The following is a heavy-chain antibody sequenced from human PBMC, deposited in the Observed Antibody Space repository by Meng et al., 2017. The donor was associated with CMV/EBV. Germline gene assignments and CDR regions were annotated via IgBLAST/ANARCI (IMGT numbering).Heavy chain of an antibody. J-gene: IGHJ6*02. CDR3: KIVVVPAAIRGTYGMDV. D-gene: IGHD2-2*02. Sequence: GGSLRLSCAASGFTFSSNYMSWVRQAPGKGLEWVSVIYSGGSTYYADSVKGRFTISRDNSKNTLYLQMNSLRAEDTAVYYCKIVVVPAAIRGTYGMDVWGQGTTVTVSS. V-gene: IGHV3-66*02. CDR2: IYSGGST. CDR1: GFTFSSNY.